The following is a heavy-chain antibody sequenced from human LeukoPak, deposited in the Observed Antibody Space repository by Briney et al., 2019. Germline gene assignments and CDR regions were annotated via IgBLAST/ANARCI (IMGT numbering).Heavy chain of an antibody. Sequence: SETLSLTCTVSGASISSSSYYWGRIRQPPGKGLEWIGSIYYSGSTYYNPSLKSRVTISVDTSKNQFSLKLSSVTAADTAVYYCARRVVRGVRSPYYFDYWGQGTPVTVSS. CDR3: ARRVVRGVRSPYYFDY. D-gene: IGHD3-10*01. J-gene: IGHJ4*02. CDR1: GASISSSSYY. V-gene: IGHV4-39*07. CDR2: IYYSGST.